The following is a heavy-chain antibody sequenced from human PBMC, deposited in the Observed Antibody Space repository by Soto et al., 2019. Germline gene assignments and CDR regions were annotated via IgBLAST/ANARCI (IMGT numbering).Heavy chain of an antibody. CDR1: GYTFTSYA. Sequence: VASVKVSCKASGYTFTSYAMHWVRQAPGQRLEWMGWINAGNGNTKYSQKFQGRVTITGDTSASTAYMELSSLRSEDTAVYYCARDRLKYEQQLVPNWFDPRGQGTLVTVSS. V-gene: IGHV1-3*01. J-gene: IGHJ5*02. CDR2: INAGNGNT. D-gene: IGHD6-13*01. CDR3: ARDRLKYEQQLVPNWFDP.